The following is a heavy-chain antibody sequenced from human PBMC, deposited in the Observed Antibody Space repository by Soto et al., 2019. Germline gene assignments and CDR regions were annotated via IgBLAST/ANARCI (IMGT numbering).Heavy chain of an antibody. CDR1: GYSISSGYY. Sequence: NPSETLSLTCAVSGYSISSGYYCGWIRQPPGKGLEWIGSIYHSGNTYYNPSLKSRVTISVDTSKNHFSLKLSSVTAADTAVYYCARARIVVAVTIVDYWGQGTLVTVSS. D-gene: IGHD3-22*01. CDR2: IYHSGNT. J-gene: IGHJ4*02. V-gene: IGHV4-38-2*01. CDR3: ARARIVVAVTIVDY.